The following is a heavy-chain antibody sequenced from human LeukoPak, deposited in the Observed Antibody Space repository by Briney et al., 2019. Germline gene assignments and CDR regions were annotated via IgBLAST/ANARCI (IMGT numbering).Heavy chain of an antibody. V-gene: IGHV3-7*03. J-gene: IGHJ5*02. CDR2: IKTDGSEK. CDR1: GFTFNSYA. Sequence: PGGSLRLSCAASGFTFNSYAMSWVRQAPGKGLEWVANIKTDGSEKYYVDSVKGRFTISRDNAKNSLYLQMNSLRAEDTAVYYCARDYTGYFPWGQGTLVIVSS. D-gene: IGHD3-9*01. CDR3: ARDYTGYFP.